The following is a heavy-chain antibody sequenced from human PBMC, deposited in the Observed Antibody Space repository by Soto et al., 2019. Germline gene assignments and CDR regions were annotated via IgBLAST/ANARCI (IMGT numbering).Heavy chain of an antibody. D-gene: IGHD1-26*01. CDR2: IYPGDSDT. Sequence: PGESLKISCKGSGYSFTSYWIGLVRQMPGKGLEWMGIIYPGDSDTRYSPSFQGQVTISADKSISTAYLQWSSLKASDTAMYYCAREVPGIVGAGGYGMDVWGQGTTVTVSS. V-gene: IGHV5-51*01. J-gene: IGHJ6*02. CDR3: AREVPGIVGAGGYGMDV. CDR1: GYSFTSYW.